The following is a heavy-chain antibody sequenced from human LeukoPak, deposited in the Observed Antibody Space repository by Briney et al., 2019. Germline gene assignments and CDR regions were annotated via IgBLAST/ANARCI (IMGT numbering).Heavy chain of an antibody. Sequence: SETLSLTCAVYGGSFSGYYWSWIRQPPGKGLEWIGEINHSGSTNYNPPLKSRVTISVDTSKNQFSLKLSSVTAADTAVYYCASRLTAMAFGLDYWGQGTLVTVSS. CDR3: ASRLTAMAFGLDY. D-gene: IGHD5-18*01. J-gene: IGHJ4*02. V-gene: IGHV4-34*01. CDR2: INHSGST. CDR1: GGSFSGYY.